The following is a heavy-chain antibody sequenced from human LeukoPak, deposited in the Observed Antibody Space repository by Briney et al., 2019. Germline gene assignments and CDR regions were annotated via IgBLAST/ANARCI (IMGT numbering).Heavy chain of an antibody. D-gene: IGHD6-19*01. V-gene: IGHV3-74*01. Sequence: PGGSLRLSCVTSGFTFSDYWMHWIRQAPGQGQVWVSSLFKDGSNTRYADSVKGRFTISRDNAKNTLYPQMNNLRGDDTAVYYCATLTDAVAGAAFDYWGQGTLVTVSS. CDR2: LFKDGSNT. J-gene: IGHJ4*02. CDR3: ATLTDAVAGAAFDY. CDR1: GFTFSDYW.